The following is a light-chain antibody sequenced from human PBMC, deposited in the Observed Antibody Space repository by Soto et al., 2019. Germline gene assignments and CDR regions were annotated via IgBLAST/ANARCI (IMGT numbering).Light chain of an antibody. V-gene: IGKV3-15*01. CDR1: PSVSSN. CDR2: GAS. Sequence: EIVMTQSPATLSVSPGERATLSCRASPSVSSNLAWYQQKPVQAPRLLIYGASTRATGIPARFSGSGSGTDVTLTISSLQSADFAVYYCQQYNNWPPWTFGQGTKVEIK. CDR3: QQYNNWPPWT. J-gene: IGKJ1*01.